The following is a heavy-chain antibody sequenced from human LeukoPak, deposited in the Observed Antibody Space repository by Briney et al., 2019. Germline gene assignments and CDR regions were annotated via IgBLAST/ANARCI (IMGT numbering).Heavy chain of an antibody. CDR2: IYYSGGT. J-gene: IGHJ3*01. CDR1: GGSISSYY. Sequence: MSSETLSLTCTVSGGSISSYYWSWIRQPPGKGLEWIGYIYYSGGTNYNPSLKSRVTISVDTSKNQFSLKLSSVTAADTAVYYCAAPSGHDFGFAFDVWGEGTLITVS. V-gene: IGHV4-59*01. CDR3: AAPSGHDFGFAFDV. D-gene: IGHD4-17*01.